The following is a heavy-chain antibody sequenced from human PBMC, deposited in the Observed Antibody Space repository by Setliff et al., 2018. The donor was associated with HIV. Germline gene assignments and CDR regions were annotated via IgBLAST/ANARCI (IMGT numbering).Heavy chain of an antibody. D-gene: IGHD4-17*01. CDR2: IYYSGST. J-gene: IGHJ5*02. V-gene: IGHV4-39*01. CDR1: GGSISSSSYY. CDR3: ARRLPIAWADYGPAGYFDP. Sequence: SLTYTVSGGSISSSSYYWGWIRQSPGKGLEWIGNIYYSGSTYFNPSLRNRVSISVDTSRNQFSLKLRSVTAADTALYYCARRLPIAWADYGPAGYFDPWGQGTLVTVSS.